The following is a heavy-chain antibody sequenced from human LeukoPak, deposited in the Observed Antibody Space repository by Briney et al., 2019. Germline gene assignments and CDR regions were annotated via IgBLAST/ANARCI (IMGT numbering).Heavy chain of an antibody. J-gene: IGHJ4*02. Sequence: PGGSLRLSCAASGFTFDDYGMSWVRQAPGKGLEWVSVIYSGGTTNHADSVKGRFTVSRDNSKNTLYLQMNSLRAEDTAVYFCARGSSRAFDYWGQGTLVTVSS. CDR3: ARGSSRAFDY. D-gene: IGHD2-2*01. V-gene: IGHV3-53*01. CDR2: IYSGGTT. CDR1: GFTFDDYG.